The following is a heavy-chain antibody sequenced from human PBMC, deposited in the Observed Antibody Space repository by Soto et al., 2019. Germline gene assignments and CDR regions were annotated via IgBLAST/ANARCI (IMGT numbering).Heavy chain of an antibody. Sequence: SETLSLTCAVSGGSTSSGGYSWIWIRQPPGKGLEWIGYIYHSGSTYYNPSLKSRVTISVDRSKNQFSLKLSSVTAADTAVYYGARGRGATAMPCHSWGQGPLGTGPS. J-gene: IGHJ4*02. V-gene: IGHV4-30-2*01. D-gene: IGHD2-2*01. CDR3: ARGRGATAMPCHS. CDR2: IYHSGST. CDR1: GGSTSSGGYS.